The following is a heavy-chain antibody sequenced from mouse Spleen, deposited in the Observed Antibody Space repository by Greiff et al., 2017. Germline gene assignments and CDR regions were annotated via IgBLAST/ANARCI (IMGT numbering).Heavy chain of an antibody. CDR3: ARRGGLSYGSSPFDY. Sequence: EVKLMESGGGLVQPGGSLKLSCAASGFTFSDYYMYWVRQTPEKRLEWVAYISNGGGSTYYPDTVKGRFTISRDNAKNTLYLQMSRLKSEDTAMYYCARRGGLSYGSSPFDYWGQGTTLTVSS. V-gene: IGHV5-12*01. CDR1: GFTFSDYY. CDR2: ISNGGGST. D-gene: IGHD1-1*01. J-gene: IGHJ2*01.